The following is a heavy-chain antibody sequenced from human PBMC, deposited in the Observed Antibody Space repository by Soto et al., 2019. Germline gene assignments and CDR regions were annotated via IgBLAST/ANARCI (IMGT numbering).Heavy chain of an antibody. V-gene: IGHV3-30*18. D-gene: IGHD3-10*01. CDR3: AKDWGLLWFGELLAPIDY. CDR2: ISYDGSNK. J-gene: IGHJ4*02. CDR1: GFTFSSYG. Sequence: GGSLRLSCAASGFTFSSYGMHWVRQAPGKGLEWVAVISYDGSNKYYADSVKGRFTISRDNSKNTLYLQMNSLRAEDTAVYYCAKDWGLLWFGELLAPIDYWGQGTLVTVSS.